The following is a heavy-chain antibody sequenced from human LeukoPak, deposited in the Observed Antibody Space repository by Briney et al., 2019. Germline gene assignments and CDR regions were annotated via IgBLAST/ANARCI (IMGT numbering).Heavy chain of an antibody. CDR1: GFSFSGFG. CDR2: IGSVTTYI. D-gene: IGHD6-19*01. V-gene: IGHV3-21*01. J-gene: IGHJ4*02. CDR3: ARAIAVAGPYYFDY. Sequence: GGSLRLSCAVSGFSFSGFGMNWVRQAPGKGLEWVSSIGSVTTYIYYADSVKGRFTISRDNAKNSLSLQMNSLRAEDTAVYYCARAIAVAGPYYFDYWGQGTLVTVSS.